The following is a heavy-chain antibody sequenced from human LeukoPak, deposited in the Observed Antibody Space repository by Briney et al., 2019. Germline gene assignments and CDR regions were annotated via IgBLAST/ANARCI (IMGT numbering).Heavy chain of an antibody. J-gene: IGHJ4*02. Sequence: PGGSLRLSCAASGFTFSSYSMNWVRQAPGKGLEWVSSISSSSSYIYYADSVKGRFTISRDNAKNSLYLQMNSLRAEDTAVYYCARENEPTYDFWSGPPGYWGQGTLVTVSS. CDR1: GFTFSSYS. CDR3: ARENEPTYDFWSGPPGY. V-gene: IGHV3-21*01. D-gene: IGHD3-3*01. CDR2: ISSSSSYI.